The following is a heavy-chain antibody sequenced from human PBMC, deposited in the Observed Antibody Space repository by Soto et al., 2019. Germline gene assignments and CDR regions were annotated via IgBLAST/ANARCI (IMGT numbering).Heavy chain of an antibody. D-gene: IGHD1-1*01. CDR1: GYTFTNYA. CDR3: ARGRWTQTPADYYLDY. CDR2: INAGNGHT. V-gene: IGHV1-3*01. J-gene: IGHJ4*02. Sequence: QVQLVQSGTEVKKPGASVKLSCKASGYTFTNYAIHWVRQAPGQRLEWMGWINAGNGHTKYSQKFQGRVTVTRDPSATTDYMELSSLRSEDTAVDYCARGRWTQTPADYYLDYLGQGTLVTVS.